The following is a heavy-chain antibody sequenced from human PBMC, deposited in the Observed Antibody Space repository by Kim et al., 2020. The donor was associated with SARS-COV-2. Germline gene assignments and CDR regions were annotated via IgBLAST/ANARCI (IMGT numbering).Heavy chain of an antibody. V-gene: IGHV3-23*01. CDR2: ITADPGST. CDR1: GFTFSNYA. D-gene: IGHD6-25*01. CDR3: ATAASQYYYYGMDV. J-gene: IGHJ6*02. Sequence: GGSLRLSCAASGFTFSNYAMNWVRQAPGKGLEWVSAITADPGSTYYVDSVKGRFTISRDNSKNTLSLQMSSLRAEDTAVYYCATAASQYYYYGMDVWGQGTTVTVSS.